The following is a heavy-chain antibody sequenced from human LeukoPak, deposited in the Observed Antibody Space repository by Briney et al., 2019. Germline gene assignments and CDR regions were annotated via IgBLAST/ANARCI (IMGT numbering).Heavy chain of an antibody. J-gene: IGHJ4*02. CDR1: GGSFSGYY. CDR2: INHSGST. V-gene: IGHV4-34*01. CDR3: ARGRAMVSY. D-gene: IGHD5-18*01. Sequence: SETLSLTCAVYGGSFSGYYWSWIRQPPKKGLEWIGDINHSGSTNYNASLQSRVTMSVDTSKNQFSLKMNSVTAADTAVYYCARGRAMVSYWGQGTLVTVSS.